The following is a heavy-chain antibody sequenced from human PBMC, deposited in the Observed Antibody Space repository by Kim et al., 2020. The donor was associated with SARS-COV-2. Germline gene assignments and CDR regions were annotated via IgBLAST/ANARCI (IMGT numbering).Heavy chain of an antibody. D-gene: IGHD2-2*01. CDR2: ISYSGST. Sequence: SETLSLTCTVSGDSVSSGRHYWSWIRQSPGKGLEWIGYISYSGSTNYNPSLKSRVTISLDASKNQFSLKLTSVAAADAAVYFCARDRMIPFSRYNFYAMDVWGQGATVTVSS. V-gene: IGHV4-61*01. CDR3: ARDRMIPFSRYNFYAMDV. CDR1: GDSVSSGRHY. J-gene: IGHJ6*02.